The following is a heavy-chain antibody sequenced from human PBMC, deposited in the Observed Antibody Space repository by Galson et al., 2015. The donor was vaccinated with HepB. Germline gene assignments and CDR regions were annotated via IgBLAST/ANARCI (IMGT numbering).Heavy chain of an antibody. J-gene: IGHJ4*02. CDR2: IIPIFRTA. D-gene: IGHD3-22*01. Sequence: SVKVSCKASGVTFSTYAISWVRQAPGQGLEWMGGIIPIFRTANYAQKFQGRVTITADESTSTVYMELCSLTSEDTAVYYCARQFGNSGFYAYWGQGTLVSVSS. CDR3: ARQFGNSGFYAY. V-gene: IGHV1-69*13. CDR1: GVTFSTYA.